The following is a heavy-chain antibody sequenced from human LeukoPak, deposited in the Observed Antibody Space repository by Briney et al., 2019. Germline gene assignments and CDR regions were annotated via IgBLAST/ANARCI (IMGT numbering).Heavy chain of an antibody. CDR3: ARDQLLMVVTAHIDAFDI. CDR1: GFTFSSYS. D-gene: IGHD2-21*02. CDR2: ISSSSSYI. V-gene: IGHV3-21*01. Sequence: PGGSLRLSCAASGFTFSSYSMNWVRQAPGKGLEWVSSISSSSSYIYYADSVKGRFTISRDNAKNSLYLQMNSLRAEDTAVYYCARDQLLMVVTAHIDAFDIWGQGTMATVSS. J-gene: IGHJ3*02.